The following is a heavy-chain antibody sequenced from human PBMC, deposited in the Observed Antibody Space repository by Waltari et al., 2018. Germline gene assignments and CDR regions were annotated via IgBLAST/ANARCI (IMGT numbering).Heavy chain of an antibody. D-gene: IGHD3-3*01. Sequence: QVQLVESGGGVVQPGGSLRLSCATSGFSFSNYGIHWIRQAPGKGLESVAFISYDGNDVYYADSVKGRFTISRDNSKNTLYLQMNSLRTEDTAVYYCAKEPTIFGVAFYFDYWGQGTLVAVSS. CDR3: AKEPTIFGVAFYFDY. J-gene: IGHJ4*02. CDR1: GFSFSNYG. V-gene: IGHV3-30*02. CDR2: ISYDGNDV.